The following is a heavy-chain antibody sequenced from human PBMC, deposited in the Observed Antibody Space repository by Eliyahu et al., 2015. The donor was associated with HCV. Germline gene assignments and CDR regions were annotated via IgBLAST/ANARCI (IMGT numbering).Heavy chain of an antibody. Sequence: LEWMGWINTNTGNPTYAQGFTGRFVFSLDTSVSTAYLQICSLKAEDTAVYYCARALNHYVYLVDDAFDIWGQGTMVTVSS. CDR3: ARALNHYVYLVDDAFDI. V-gene: IGHV7-4-1*01. CDR2: INTNTGNP. D-gene: IGHD1-14*01. J-gene: IGHJ3*02.